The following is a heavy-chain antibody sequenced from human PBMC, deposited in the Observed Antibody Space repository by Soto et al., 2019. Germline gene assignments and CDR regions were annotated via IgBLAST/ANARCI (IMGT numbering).Heavy chain of an antibody. Sequence: GSLRLSCAASGFTFSSYAMSWVRQAPGKGLEWVSAISGSGGSTYYADSVKGRFTISRDNSKNTLYLPMNSLRAEDTAVYYCAKRKWLRNDYLDYWGQGTLVTVSS. V-gene: IGHV3-23*01. CDR1: GFTFSSYA. D-gene: IGHD5-12*01. CDR3: AKRKWLRNDYLDY. CDR2: ISGSGGST. J-gene: IGHJ4*02.